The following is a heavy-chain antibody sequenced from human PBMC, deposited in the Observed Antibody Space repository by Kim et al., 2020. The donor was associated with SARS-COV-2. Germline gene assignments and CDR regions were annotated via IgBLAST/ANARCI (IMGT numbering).Heavy chain of an antibody. CDR3: AKDHERRMYYDFWSGYLGGALNWFDP. Sequence: GGSLRLSCAASGFTFDDYAMHWVRQAPGKGLEWVSLISGDGGSTYYADSVKGRFTISRDNSKNSLYLQMNSLRTEDTALYYCAKDHERRMYYDFWSGYLGGALNWFDPWGQGTLVTVSS. V-gene: IGHV3-43*02. D-gene: IGHD3-3*01. CDR1: GFTFDDYA. J-gene: IGHJ5*02. CDR2: ISGDGGST.